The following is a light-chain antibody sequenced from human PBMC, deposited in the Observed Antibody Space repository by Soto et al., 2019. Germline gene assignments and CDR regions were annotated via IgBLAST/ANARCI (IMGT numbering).Light chain of an antibody. CDR1: QSVGSRW. CDR3: QQYYSSRT. Sequence: EIVLTQSPGTVSLSPGERATLSCRASQSVGSRWLAWYQQKPGQAPRVLIYGGSNRATGIPDRFSGCGSGTDFTLTISRLEPDDVAVYYCQQYYSSRTFGQGPKVDMK. CDR2: GGS. V-gene: IGKV3-20*01. J-gene: IGKJ1*01.